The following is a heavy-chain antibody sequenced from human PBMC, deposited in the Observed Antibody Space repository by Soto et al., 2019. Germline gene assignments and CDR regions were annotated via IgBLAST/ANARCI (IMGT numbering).Heavy chain of an antibody. J-gene: IGHJ4*02. Sequence: ASVKVSCKASGYTFTSYDINWVRQATGQGLEWMGWMNPNSGNTGYAQKFQGRVTMNRNTFISTAFIELSSLRSEDTAVFFFAIGKWVTMVRGAYDYWGQGTLVTVSS. CDR1: GYTFTSYD. CDR3: AIGKWVTMVRGAYDY. V-gene: IGHV1-8*01. D-gene: IGHD3-10*01. CDR2: MNPNSGNT.